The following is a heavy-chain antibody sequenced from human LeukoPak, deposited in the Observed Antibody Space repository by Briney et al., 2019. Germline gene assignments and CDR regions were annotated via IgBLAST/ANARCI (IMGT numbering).Heavy chain of an antibody. CDR3: ARGRNWNYLIYFGY. Sequence: GGSLRLSCAASGFTFSSYEMNWVRQAPGKGLEWVSYISSSGSTIYYADSVKGRFTISRDNAKNSLYLQMNSLRAEDTAVYYCARGRNWNYLIYFGYWGQGTLVTVSS. V-gene: IGHV3-48*03. D-gene: IGHD1-7*01. CDR1: GFTFSSYE. CDR2: ISSSGSTI. J-gene: IGHJ4*02.